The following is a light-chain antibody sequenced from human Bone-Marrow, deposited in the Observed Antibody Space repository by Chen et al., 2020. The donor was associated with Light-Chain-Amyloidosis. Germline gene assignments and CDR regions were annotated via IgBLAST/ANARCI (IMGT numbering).Light chain of an antibody. CDR2: DVS. CDR3: SSYTSSSGYV. CDR1: SSDVGGYNY. J-gene: IGLJ1*01. Sequence: QSALTQPRSVSVSPGQSVTISCTGTSSDVGGYNYVSWYQQHPGKAPKLMIYDVSNRPSGVSNRFSGSKSGNTASLTISGLQAEDEADYYCSSYTSSSGYVFGTGTKVTVL. V-gene: IGLV2-14*01.